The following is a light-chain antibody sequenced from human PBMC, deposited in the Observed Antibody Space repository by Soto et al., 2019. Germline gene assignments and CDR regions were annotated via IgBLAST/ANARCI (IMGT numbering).Light chain of an antibody. V-gene: IGKV1-5*01. CDR3: QQYNRHRP. J-gene: IGKJ1*01. Sequence: EIKMKQSPPTLSATIRERVTSTCRASQSINRWLAWYQQKPGKAPKLLIYDASSLESGVPSRFSGSGSGTEFTLTISSLQPDDFATYYCQQYNRHRPSGQGAKVDI. CDR2: DAS. CDR1: QSINRW.